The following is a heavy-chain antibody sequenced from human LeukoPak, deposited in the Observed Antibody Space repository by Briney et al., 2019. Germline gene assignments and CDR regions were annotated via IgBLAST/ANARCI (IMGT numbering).Heavy chain of an antibody. CDR3: ARANNYGFYYYYYYYMDV. D-gene: IGHD5-18*01. CDR1: GFTFSSYG. Sequence: GGSLRLSCAASGFTFSSYGMNWVRQAPGKGLEWVSYISSSGSTIYYADSVKGRFTISRDNAKNSLYLQMNSLRAEDAAVYYCARANNYGFYYYYYYYMDVWGKGTTVTISS. CDR2: ISSSGSTI. J-gene: IGHJ6*03. V-gene: IGHV3-48*04.